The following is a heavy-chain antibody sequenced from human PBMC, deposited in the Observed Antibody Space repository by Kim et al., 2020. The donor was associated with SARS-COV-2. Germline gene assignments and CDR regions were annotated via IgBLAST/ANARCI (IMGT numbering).Heavy chain of an antibody. V-gene: IGHV6-1*01. J-gene: IGHJ6*02. D-gene: IGHD2-2*01. Sequence: SQTLSLTCAISGDSVSSNSAAWNWIRQSPSRGLEWLGRTYYRSKWYNDYAVSVKSRITINPDTSKNQFSLQPNSVTPEDTAVYYCARDPCTSCSSGYYGMDVWGQGTTVTVSS. CDR2: TYYRSKWYN. CDR1: GDSVSSNSAA. CDR3: ARDPCTSCSSGYYGMDV.